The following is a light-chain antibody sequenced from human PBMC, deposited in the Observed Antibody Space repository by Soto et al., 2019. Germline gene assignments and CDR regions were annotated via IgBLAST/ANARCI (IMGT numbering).Light chain of an antibody. CDR2: EAS. V-gene: IGKV3-11*01. J-gene: IGKJ1*01. Sequence: IVFTQAPATLSASLVERATLSCRASQTVGVRLAWYQHKPGQARRLLIYEASNRAAGIPGRFSGSGSGTDFTLTITSLEPEDFAFYYCHQRKRWPRTFGQGTKVDIK. CDR3: HQRKRWPRT. CDR1: QTVGVR.